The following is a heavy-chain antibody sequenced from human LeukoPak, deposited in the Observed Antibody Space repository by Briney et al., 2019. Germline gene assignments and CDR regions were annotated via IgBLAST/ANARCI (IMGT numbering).Heavy chain of an antibody. V-gene: IGHV4-4*02. CDR3: ARTTLVRGTYYMDV. Sequence: PSETLSLTCAVSGDSISSNYWWTWVRQPPGKGLEWIGEIHHSGSTNYNPSLKSRVTISVDTSKNQFSLKLSSVTAADTAVYYCARTTLVRGTYYMDVWGKGTTVTISS. J-gene: IGHJ6*03. D-gene: IGHD3-10*01. CDR1: GDSISSNYW. CDR2: IHHSGST.